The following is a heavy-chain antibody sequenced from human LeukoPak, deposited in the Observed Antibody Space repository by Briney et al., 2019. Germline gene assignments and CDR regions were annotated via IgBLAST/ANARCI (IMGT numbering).Heavy chain of an antibody. CDR3: ARSRRYYDFWSRRREYNWFDP. J-gene: IGHJ5*02. CDR1: GVSVASGGYY. Sequence: SETLSLTCTVSGVSVASGGYYWSWIRQHPGKGLEWIGYIYYTGSTYYNPSLKSRVTISVDTSKNQFSLKLSSVTAADTAVYYCARSRRYYDFWSRRREYNWFDPWGQGTLVTVSS. V-gene: IGHV4-31*03. D-gene: IGHD3-3*01. CDR2: IYYTGST.